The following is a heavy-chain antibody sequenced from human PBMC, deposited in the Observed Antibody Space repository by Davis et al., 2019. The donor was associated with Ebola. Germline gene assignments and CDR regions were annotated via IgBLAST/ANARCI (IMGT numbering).Heavy chain of an antibody. CDR1: GFTFSDYY. D-gene: IGHD6-6*01. V-gene: IGHV3-11*01. CDR2: ISSSGSTI. J-gene: IGHJ6*02. CDR3: ARDDRGDSSSLYYYGMDV. Sequence: GESLKISCAASGFTFSDYYMSWIRQAPGKGLEWVSYISSSGSTIYYAESVKGRFTISRDNAKNSLYLQMNSLRAEDTAVYYCARDDRGDSSSLYYYGMDVWGQGTTVTVSS.